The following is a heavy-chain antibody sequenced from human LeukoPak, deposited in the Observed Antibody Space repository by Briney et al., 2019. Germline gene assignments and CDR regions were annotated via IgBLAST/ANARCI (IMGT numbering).Heavy chain of an antibody. J-gene: IGHJ4*02. CDR2: ISGSGGST. D-gene: IGHD3-22*01. CDR3: AKEWYYYDSSGYRQFDY. CDR1: GFTFSSYA. Sequence: TGGSLRLSCAASGFTFSSYAMSWVRQAPGKGLEWVSAISGSGGSTYYADSVKGRVTISRDNSKNTLYLQMNSLRAEDTAVYYCAKEWYYYDSSGYRQFDYWGQGTLVTVSS. V-gene: IGHV3-23*01.